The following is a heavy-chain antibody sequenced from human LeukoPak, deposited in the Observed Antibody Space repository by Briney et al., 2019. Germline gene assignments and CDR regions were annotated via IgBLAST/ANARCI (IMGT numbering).Heavy chain of an antibody. Sequence: GGSLRLSCAASGFTFNSYAMHWLRQAPGKRLEWVGVISYDGSRKYYGGSVEGRFTITRDNAKNTVYLEMTSLRTEDTAEYYCAKDRGPPRIYVTLDSWGQGTLVVVSS. J-gene: IGHJ4*02. CDR2: ISYDGSRK. D-gene: IGHD3-10*01. CDR3: AKDRGPPRIYVTLDS. CDR1: GFTFNSYA. V-gene: IGHV3-30*18.